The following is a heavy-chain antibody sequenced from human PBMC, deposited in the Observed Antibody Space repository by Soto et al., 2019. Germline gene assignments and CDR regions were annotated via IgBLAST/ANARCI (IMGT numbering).Heavy chain of an antibody. V-gene: IGHV4-34*01. Sequence: SETLSLTCAVYGGSFSGYYWSWIRQPPGKGLEWIGEINHSGSTNYNPSLRSRVTISVDTSKNQFSLKLSSVTAADTAVYYCARNSYYYGSGSYYRYYYYYMDVWGKGTTVTVSS. J-gene: IGHJ6*03. D-gene: IGHD3-10*01. CDR2: INHSGST. CDR3: ARNSYYYGSGSYYRYYYYYMDV. CDR1: GGSFSGYY.